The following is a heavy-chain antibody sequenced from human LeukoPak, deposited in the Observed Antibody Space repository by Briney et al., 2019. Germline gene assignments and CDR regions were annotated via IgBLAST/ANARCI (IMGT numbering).Heavy chain of an antibody. J-gene: IGHJ4*02. Sequence: GGSLRLSCAASGFTFTSYTMSWVRQAPGKGLEWVSSITNNGVYTYYTDSVKGRFTISRDNANNSLYLQMNSLSAEDTAIYYCARQPQVAHFDYWGQGTLVSVSS. CDR1: GFTFTSYT. CDR3: ARQPQVAHFDY. D-gene: IGHD2-15*01. CDR2: ITNNGVYT. V-gene: IGHV3-21*01.